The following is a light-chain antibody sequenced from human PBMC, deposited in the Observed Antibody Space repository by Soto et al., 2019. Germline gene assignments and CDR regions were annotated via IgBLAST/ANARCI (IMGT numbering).Light chain of an antibody. CDR1: QSISSY. Sequence: DIQMTQSPSSLSASVGDRVTITCRASQSISSYLNWYQQKPGKAPKLLIYAASSLQSGVPSRFRGSGSGTDFTLTISSLHPEDFATYSCQQSYSTPPGVTFGPGTKVNIK. CDR3: QQSYSTPPGVT. CDR2: AAS. V-gene: IGKV1-39*01. J-gene: IGKJ3*01.